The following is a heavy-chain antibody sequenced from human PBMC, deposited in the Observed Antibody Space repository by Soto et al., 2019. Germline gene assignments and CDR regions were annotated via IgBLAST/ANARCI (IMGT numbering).Heavy chain of an antibody. CDR3: ARYYDSSGPDL. D-gene: IGHD3-22*01. Sequence: ELQLVESGGGLVQPGGSLRLSCAASGFTFSTYNMVWVRQAPGKGLEWLSYIPTTSTPIYYADSVKGRFTISRDNAKNSLYLQMNSLRAEDTAVYYCARYYDSSGPDLWGRGTRVTVSS. CDR1: GFTFSTYN. CDR2: IPTTSTPI. J-gene: IGHJ2*01. V-gene: IGHV3-48*01.